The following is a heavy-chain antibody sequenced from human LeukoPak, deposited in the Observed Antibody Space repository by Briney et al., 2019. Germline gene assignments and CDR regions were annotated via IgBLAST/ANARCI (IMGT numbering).Heavy chain of an antibody. CDR2: ISYDGSNK. Sequence: GGSLRLSCAASGFTFSSYAMHWVRQAPGKGLEWVAVISYDGSNKYYADSVKGRFTISRDNSKNTLYLQMNSLRTEDTAMYYCTREIRGSTKTFDYWGQGTLVTVSS. J-gene: IGHJ4*02. CDR3: TREIRGSTKTFDY. V-gene: IGHV3-30-3*01. D-gene: IGHD2/OR15-2a*01. CDR1: GFTFSSYA.